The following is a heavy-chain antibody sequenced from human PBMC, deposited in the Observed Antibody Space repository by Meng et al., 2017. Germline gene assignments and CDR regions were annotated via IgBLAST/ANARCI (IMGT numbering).Heavy chain of an antibody. J-gene: IGHJ4*02. CDR2: INHSGST. CDR1: GGSFSGYY. Sequence: QVQLSHAGAGLLRPSESLYLTGAVYGGSFSGYYWSWIRQPPGKGLEWIGEINHSGSTNYNPSLKSRVTISVDTSKNQFALKLSSVTAADTAVYYCARVIYDYVWGSYRFDYWGQGTLVTVSS. CDR3: ARVIYDYVWGSYRFDY. V-gene: IGHV4-34*01. D-gene: IGHD3-16*02.